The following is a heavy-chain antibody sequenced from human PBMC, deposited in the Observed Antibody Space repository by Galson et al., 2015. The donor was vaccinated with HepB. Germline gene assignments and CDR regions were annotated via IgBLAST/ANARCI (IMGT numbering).Heavy chain of an antibody. CDR2: IHPGDSDT. CDR3: AKLAYCSGANCYAYFDH. V-gene: IGHV5-51*01. J-gene: IGHJ4*02. D-gene: IGHD2-2*01. CDR1: GFTFTSYW. Sequence: QSGAEVKKPGESLKISCKVSGFTFTSYWIAWVRQMPGKGLECMGIIHPGDSDTKYRPSFQGQVTISADKSISTAYLQWSSLKASDSAIYYCAKLAYCSGANCYAYFDHWGQGTLVTVSS.